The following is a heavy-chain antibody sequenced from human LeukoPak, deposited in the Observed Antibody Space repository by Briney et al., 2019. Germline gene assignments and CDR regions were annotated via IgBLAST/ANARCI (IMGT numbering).Heavy chain of an antibody. V-gene: IGHV3-7*01. CDR3: ATSGGY. J-gene: IGHJ4*02. CDR2: IKGDGSET. CDR1: GFTFSAYW. D-gene: IGHD3-16*01. Sequence: GGSLRLSCAASGFTFSAYWMKWVRQAPGKGLVWVATIKGDGSETHYETSVKGRFTIPRDNAKRSLYLQMTSLSVEDTAMYYCATSGGYWGQGTLVTVSS.